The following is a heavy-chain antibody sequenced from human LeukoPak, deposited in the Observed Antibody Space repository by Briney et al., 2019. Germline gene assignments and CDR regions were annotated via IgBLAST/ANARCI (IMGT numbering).Heavy chain of an antibody. D-gene: IGHD2-15*01. J-gene: IGHJ6*02. CDR2: INPNSGGT. V-gene: IGHV1-2*02. CDR3: ARVLTRVHRGYCSGGSCYFYYGMDV. CDR1: GYTFTGYY. Sequence: VASVKVPCKASGYTFTGYYMHWVRQAPGQGLEWMGWINPNSGGTNYAQKFQGRVTMTRDTSISTAYMELSRLRSDDTAVYYCARVLTRVHRGYCSGGSCYFYYGMDVWGQGTTVTVSS.